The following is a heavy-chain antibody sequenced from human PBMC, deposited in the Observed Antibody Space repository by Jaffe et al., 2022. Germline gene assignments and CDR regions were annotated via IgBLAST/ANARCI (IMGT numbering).Heavy chain of an antibody. J-gene: IGHJ3*02. Sequence: QVQLVQSGAEVKKPGASVKVSCKASGYTFTSYYMHWVRQAPGQGLEWMGIINPSGGSTSYAQKFQGRVTMTRDTSTSTVYMELSSLRSEDTAVYYCAALPSTMVRGEAFDIWGQGTMVTVSS. CDR2: INPSGGST. CDR3: AALPSTMVRGEAFDI. D-gene: IGHD3-10*01. CDR1: GYTFTSYY. V-gene: IGHV1-46*01.